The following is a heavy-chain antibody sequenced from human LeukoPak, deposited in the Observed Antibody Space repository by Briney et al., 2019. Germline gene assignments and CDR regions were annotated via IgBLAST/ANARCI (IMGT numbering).Heavy chain of an antibody. CDR3: ARLPLTGLDY. J-gene: IGHJ4*02. Sequence: GGSLRLSCKGSGYKFTNYWIAWVRQMPGEGLEWMGIIYPDDSDTKYSPSFQGQVTISVDKSITTAYLQWTSLKASDTAMYFCARLPLTGLDYWGQGTLVTVSS. CDR1: GYKFTNYW. CDR2: IYPDDSDT. D-gene: IGHD7-27*01. V-gene: IGHV5-51*01.